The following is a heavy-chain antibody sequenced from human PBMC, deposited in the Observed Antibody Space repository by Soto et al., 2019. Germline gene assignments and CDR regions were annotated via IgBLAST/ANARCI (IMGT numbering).Heavy chain of an antibody. CDR1: GYTFTSYG. Sequence: ASVQVSCKASGYTFTSYGISWVRQAPGRGLEWMGWISAYNGNTNYAQKLQGRVTMTTDTSTSTAYMELRSLRSDDTAVYYCARGLSSGFAFDIWGQGTMVTVSS. V-gene: IGHV1-18*01. CDR2: ISAYNGNT. D-gene: IGHD6-19*01. CDR3: ARGLSSGFAFDI. J-gene: IGHJ3*02.